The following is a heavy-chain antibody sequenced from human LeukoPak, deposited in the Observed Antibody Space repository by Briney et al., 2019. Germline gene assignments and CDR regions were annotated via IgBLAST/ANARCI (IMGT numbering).Heavy chain of an antibody. J-gene: IGHJ4*02. Sequence: GGSLRLSCAASGFTFSSYWMSWVRQAPGKGLEWVANIKQDGSEKYYVDSVKGRFTISRDNAKNSLYLQMNSLRAEDTAVYYCARTILDYGDPINFDYWGQGTLVTVSS. CDR3: ARTILDYGDPINFDY. CDR1: GFTFSSYW. CDR2: IKQDGSEK. D-gene: IGHD4-17*01. V-gene: IGHV3-7*01.